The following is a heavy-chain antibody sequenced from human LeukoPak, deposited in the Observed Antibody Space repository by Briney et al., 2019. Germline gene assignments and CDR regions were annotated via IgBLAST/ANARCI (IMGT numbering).Heavy chain of an antibody. D-gene: IGHD3-10*01. CDR1: GFTFDDYA. J-gene: IGHJ4*02. CDR2: ISGDGGST. CDR3: AKGRIYYGSGNSPLFDY. V-gene: IGHV3-43*02. Sequence: GGSLRLSCAASGFTFDDYAMHRVRQAPGKGLEWVSLISGDGGSTYYADSVKGRFTISRDNSKNSLYLQMNSLRTEDTALYYCAKGRIYYGSGNSPLFDYWGQGTLVTVSS.